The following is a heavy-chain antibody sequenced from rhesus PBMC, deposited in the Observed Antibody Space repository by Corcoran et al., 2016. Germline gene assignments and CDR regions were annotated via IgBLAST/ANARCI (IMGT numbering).Heavy chain of an antibody. J-gene: IGHJ4*01. Sequence: QVQLVQSGAEIKQPGASVKLSCKASGYTFTSYYMHWVRQAPGQGLEWIGLISPYNGNKGDAQKCQGRVTITTETSTSTGYMELSSLRSEDTAVYYCTRASGWGLQRGFDYWGQGVLVTVSS. CDR1: GYTFTSYY. CDR2: ISPYNGNK. V-gene: IGHV1-1*01. CDR3: TRASGWGLQRGFDY. D-gene: IGHD1-44*02.